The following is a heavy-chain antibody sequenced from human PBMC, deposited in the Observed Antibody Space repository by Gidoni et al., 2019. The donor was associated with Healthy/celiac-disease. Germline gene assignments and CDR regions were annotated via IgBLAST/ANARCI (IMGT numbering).Heavy chain of an antibody. CDR3: AKDSTEVSARPPIFGD. D-gene: IGHD3-3*01. Sequence: EVQLVESGGVVVQPGGSLRLSCAASGFTFDDYTMHWVRQAPGKGLEWVSLISWDGGSTYYADSVKGRFTISRDNSKNSLYLQMNSLRTEDTALYYCAKDSTEVSARPPIFGDWGQGTLVTVSS. CDR2: ISWDGGST. V-gene: IGHV3-43*01. J-gene: IGHJ4*02. CDR1: GFTFDDYT.